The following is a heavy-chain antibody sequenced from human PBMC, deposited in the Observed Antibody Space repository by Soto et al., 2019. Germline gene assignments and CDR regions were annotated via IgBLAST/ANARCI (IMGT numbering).Heavy chain of an antibody. CDR3: ARSPPIDYDSSGYYSRGYFQH. V-gene: IGHV1-69*12. Sequence: QVQLVQSGAEVKKPGSSVKVSCKASGGTFSSYAISWVRQAPGQGLEWMGGIIPIFGTANYAQKFQGRVTITAAESTSTAYMELSSLRSEDTAVYYCARSPPIDYDSSGYYSRGYFQHWGQGTLVTVSS. CDR2: IIPIFGTA. CDR1: GGTFSSYA. D-gene: IGHD3-22*01. J-gene: IGHJ1*01.